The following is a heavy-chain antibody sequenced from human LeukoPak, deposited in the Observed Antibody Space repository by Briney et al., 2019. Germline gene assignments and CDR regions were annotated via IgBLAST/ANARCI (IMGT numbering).Heavy chain of an antibody. Sequence: GGSLRLSCAASGFTFSDYYMSWIRQAPGKGLEWVSYISSSGSTIYYADSVKGRFTISRDNAKNSLYLRMNSLRAEDTAVYYCARDSTYLRYYRFDYWGQGTLVTVSS. CDR1: GFTFSDYY. CDR2: ISSSGSTI. V-gene: IGHV3-11*01. D-gene: IGHD1-14*01. J-gene: IGHJ4*02. CDR3: ARDSTYLRYYRFDY.